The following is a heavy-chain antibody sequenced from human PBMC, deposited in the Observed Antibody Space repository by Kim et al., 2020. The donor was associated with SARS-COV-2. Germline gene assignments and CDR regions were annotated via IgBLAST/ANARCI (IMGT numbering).Heavy chain of an antibody. CDR3: ASVLLWFGELFPLDY. J-gene: IGHJ4*01. V-gene: IGHV3-30*04. D-gene: IGHD3-10*01. Sequence: GGSLRLSCAASGFTFSSYAMHWVRQAPGKGLEWVAVISYDGSNKYYADSVKGRFTISRDNSKNTLYLQMNSLRAEDTAVYYCASVLLWFGELFPLDYWG. CDR2: ISYDGSNK. CDR1: GFTFSSYA.